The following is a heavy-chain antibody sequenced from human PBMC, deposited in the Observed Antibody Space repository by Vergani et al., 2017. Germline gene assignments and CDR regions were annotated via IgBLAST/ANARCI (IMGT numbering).Heavy chain of an antibody. D-gene: IGHD2-2*03. Sequence: QVQLVQSGAEVKKPGSSVKVSCKASGGTFSSYAISWVRQAPGQGLEWMGGIIPIFGTANYAQKFQGRVTMTEDTATDTAYMELSSLRSDDTAVYYCATESRRGYCSSTSCYGYYYYGMYVWGQGTMVTVSS. CDR3: ATESRRGYCSSTSCYGYYYYGMYV. V-gene: IGHV1-69*06. J-gene: IGHJ6*02. CDR2: IIPIFGTA. CDR1: GGTFSSYA.